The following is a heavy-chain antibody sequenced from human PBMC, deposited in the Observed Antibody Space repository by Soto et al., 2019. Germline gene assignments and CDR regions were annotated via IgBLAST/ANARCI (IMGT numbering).Heavy chain of an antibody. CDR1: GDSVSSNSAA. CDR3: GRGRLLNGWYSITDY. D-gene: IGHD6-19*01. CDR2: TYYRSKWYN. J-gene: IGHJ4*02. Sequence: KQSQTLSLTCDISGDSVSSNSAAWTWIRQSPSRGLEWLGRTYYRSKWYNDYAVSVKSRITINPDTSKNQFSLQLNSVTPEDTAVYYCGRGRLLNGWYSITDYWGQGTLVTVSS. V-gene: IGHV6-1*01.